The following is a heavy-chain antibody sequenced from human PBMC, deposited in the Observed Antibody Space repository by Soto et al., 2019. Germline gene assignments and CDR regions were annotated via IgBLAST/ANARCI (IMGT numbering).Heavy chain of an antibody. J-gene: IGHJ5*02. Sequence: GGSLRLSCAASGFTFSSYAMSWVRQAPGEGLEWVSVIGVSDGTTCYADSVKGRFTISRDNSKNTLYLQMNSLRAEDTAVYYCAQSSPYFYGSGSYYFPYNCFDPWGQGTLVTVSS. CDR2: IGVSDGTT. V-gene: IGHV3-23*01. CDR1: GFTFSSYA. D-gene: IGHD3-10*01. CDR3: AQSSPYFYGSGSYYFPYNCFDP.